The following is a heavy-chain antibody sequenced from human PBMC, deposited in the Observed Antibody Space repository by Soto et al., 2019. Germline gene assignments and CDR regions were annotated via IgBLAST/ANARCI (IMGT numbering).Heavy chain of an antibody. J-gene: IGHJ4*02. D-gene: IGHD1-26*01. V-gene: IGHV4-39*01. CDR3: ASRSQWEPPQYCFDY. CDR2: IYYSEST. Sequence: QLQLQESGPGLVKPSETLSLTCTVSGGSISNSSYYWGWIRQPPRQGLQRIGSIYYSESTYYNPSLKNRVARCVGTSKSQCCLELSSVTAADTAVYYCASRSQWEPPQYCFDYWGQGTLVTVSS. CDR1: GGSISNSSYY.